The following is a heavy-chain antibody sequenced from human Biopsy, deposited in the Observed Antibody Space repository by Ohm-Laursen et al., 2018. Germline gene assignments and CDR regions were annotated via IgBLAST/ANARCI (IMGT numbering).Heavy chain of an antibody. D-gene: IGHD3-22*01. CDR2: IFYRGST. J-gene: IGHJ5*02. V-gene: IGHV4-39*01. CDR3: ARDYDTSGYYYVS. Sequence: SETLSLTCTVPGGSISCGGSYWSWIRQRPGKGLEWIGSIFYRGSTHYKPSLKSRVNISVDTSKNQFSLKLNSVTAADTAVYYCARDYDTSGYYYVSWGQGTLVTVSS. CDR1: GGSISCGGSY.